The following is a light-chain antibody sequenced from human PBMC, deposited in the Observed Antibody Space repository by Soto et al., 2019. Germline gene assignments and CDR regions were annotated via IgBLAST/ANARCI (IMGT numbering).Light chain of an antibody. CDR1: QSISIY. V-gene: IGKV1-39*01. J-gene: IGKJ1*01. Sequence: DIQMTQSPSSLSASVGDRVTITCRASQSISIYLNWYQQKPGKAPKVLIYAASSLQSGVPPRFSGSESETDFTLTISSLQPEDFATYYCQQSYNIPRATFGQGTKVEIK. CDR2: AAS. CDR3: QQSYNIPRAT.